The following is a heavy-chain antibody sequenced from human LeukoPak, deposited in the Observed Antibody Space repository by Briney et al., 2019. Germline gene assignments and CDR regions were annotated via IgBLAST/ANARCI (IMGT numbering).Heavy chain of an antibody. D-gene: IGHD2-2*01. J-gene: IGHJ4*02. Sequence: GGSLRLSCAASGFTFSSYSMNWVRQAPGKGLEWVAFIRYDGSKIYYADSVKGRFTISRDNSKNTLYLQMNSLRAEDTAVYYCAKGVVVAPDVTPFDYWGQGTLVTVSS. CDR3: AKGVVVAPDVTPFDY. CDR2: IRYDGSKI. V-gene: IGHV3-30*02. CDR1: GFTFSSYS.